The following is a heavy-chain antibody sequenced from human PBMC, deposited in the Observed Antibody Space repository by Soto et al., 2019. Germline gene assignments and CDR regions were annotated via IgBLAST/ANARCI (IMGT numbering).Heavy chain of an antibody. J-gene: IGHJ5*02. V-gene: IGHV1-18*04. CDR2: ISGYNGNA. CDR1: GYIFTTYA. Sequence: QVQLVQSGAEVKKPGASVKVSCKASGYIFTTYATIWVRQAPGRGLEWMGWISGYNGNANYAQKFQGRVIMTTDTFTSTAYLELRNLRPDDTAVYYCARDGLRTNYFDPWGQGALVIVSS. D-gene: IGHD3-16*01. CDR3: ARDGLRTNYFDP.